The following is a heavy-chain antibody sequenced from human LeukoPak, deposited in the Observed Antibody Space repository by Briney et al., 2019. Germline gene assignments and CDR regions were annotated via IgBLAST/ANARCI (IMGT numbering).Heavy chain of an antibody. CDR1: GFTFGDYA. V-gene: IGHV3-49*04. D-gene: IGHD5-18*01. CDR3: TREEYSYGFFDY. Sequence: GGSLRLSCTASGFTFGDYAMSWVRQAPGKGLEWVGFIRSKAYGGTTEYAASVKGRFTISRDDSKSIAYLQMNSLKTEDTAVYYCTREEYSYGFFDYWGQGTLVTVSS. CDR2: IRSKAYGGTT. J-gene: IGHJ4*02.